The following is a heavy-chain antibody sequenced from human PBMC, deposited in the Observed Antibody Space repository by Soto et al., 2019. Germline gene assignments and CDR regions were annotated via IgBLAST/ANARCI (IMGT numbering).Heavy chain of an antibody. CDR3: ARTNTAMSYYCFDY. J-gene: IGHJ4*02. Sequence: ASVNVFGKTSGYTFTSYCISWVRPAPGQGLEWMGWISAYNGNTNYAQKLQGRVTMTTDTSTSTAYMELRSLRSDDTAVYYCARTNTAMSYYCFDYWGQGTLVTVSS. CDR2: ISAYNGNT. CDR1: GYTFTSYC. D-gene: IGHD5-18*01. V-gene: IGHV1-18*04.